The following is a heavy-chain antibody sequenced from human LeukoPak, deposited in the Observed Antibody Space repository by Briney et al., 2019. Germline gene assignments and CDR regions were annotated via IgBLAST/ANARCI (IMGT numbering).Heavy chain of an antibody. V-gene: IGHV4-34*01. CDR2: INHSGST. Sequence: SETLSLTCAVYGGSFSGYYWSWIRQPPGKGLEWIGEINHSGSTNYSPSLKSRVTISIDTSKNQFSLKLNSMTAADTAVYYCARGEGARDGYNFAGPFYFDYWGHGTLVTVSS. D-gene: IGHD5-24*01. J-gene: IGHJ4*01. CDR3: ARGEGARDGYNFAGPFYFDY. CDR1: GGSFSGYY.